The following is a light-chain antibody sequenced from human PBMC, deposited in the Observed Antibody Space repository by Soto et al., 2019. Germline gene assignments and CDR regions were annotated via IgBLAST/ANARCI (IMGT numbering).Light chain of an antibody. J-gene: IGKJ2*01. CDR3: QQYGSSPRT. V-gene: IGKV3-20*01. CDR1: PSVSSSY. CDR2: GDS. Sequence: EIVLTQSPGTLSLSPGERTTLSCRASPSVSSSYLSWYQQIPGQPPTLLIYGDSSRATGIPDRFSGSGSGTEFTLTISGLEPEDFAVYYCQQYGSSPRTFGQGTKLDI.